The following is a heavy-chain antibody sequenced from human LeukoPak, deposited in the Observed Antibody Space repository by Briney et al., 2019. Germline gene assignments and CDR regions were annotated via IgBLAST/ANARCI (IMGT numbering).Heavy chain of an antibody. Sequence: GGSLRLSCAASGFSFSAYWMHWVRQAPGKGPVWVSRIKTDGSITDYADSVKGRFTISRDNAKNSLYLQMNSLRAEDTAVYYCARAVYCSGGGCFWYFDLWGRGTLVTVSS. CDR2: IKTDGSIT. CDR1: GFSFSAYW. CDR3: ARAVYCSGGGCFWYFDL. V-gene: IGHV3-74*01. D-gene: IGHD2-15*01. J-gene: IGHJ2*01.